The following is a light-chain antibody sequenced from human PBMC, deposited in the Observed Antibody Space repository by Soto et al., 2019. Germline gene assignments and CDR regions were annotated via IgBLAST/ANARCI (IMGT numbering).Light chain of an antibody. CDR1: QSISTY. V-gene: IGKV1-39*01. Sequence: DIQMTQSPSSLSASVGDRVTITCRASQSISTYLNWYQQKPGKAPRLLIFAATRLQRGVPSRFTGSGSGTDFTLTISSLQPEDFATYYCQQSYSTLTFGGGTRWIS. CDR3: QQSYSTLT. CDR2: AAT. J-gene: IGKJ4*01.